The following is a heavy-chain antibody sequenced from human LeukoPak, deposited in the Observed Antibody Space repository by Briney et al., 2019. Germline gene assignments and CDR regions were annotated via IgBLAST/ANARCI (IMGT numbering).Heavy chain of an antibody. J-gene: IGHJ4*02. Sequence: PGGSLRLSCAASGFTFSDHYMSWFRLSPGKGLEWLSYITSSGTTTDYADSVKGRFTISRDNAKNSMYLQMNSLRPEDTAVYYCARDPDYGDPEWGQGTLATVSS. V-gene: IGHV3-11*01. D-gene: IGHD4-17*01. CDR1: GFTFSDHY. CDR3: ARDPDYGDPE. CDR2: ITSSGTTT.